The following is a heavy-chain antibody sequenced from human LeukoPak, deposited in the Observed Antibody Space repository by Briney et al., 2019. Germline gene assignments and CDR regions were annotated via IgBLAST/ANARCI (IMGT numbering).Heavy chain of an antibody. V-gene: IGHV3-74*01. CDR2: INSDGSST. Sequence: GGSLRLSCAASGFTFSSYWMHWVRQAPGKGLVWVSRINSDGSSTSYADSVKGRFTISRDNAKNTLYLQMNSLRAEDTAVYYCAKGHSSGWSHNFDYWGQGTLVTVSS. D-gene: IGHD6-19*01. J-gene: IGHJ4*02. CDR3: AKGHSSGWSHNFDY. CDR1: GFTFSSYW.